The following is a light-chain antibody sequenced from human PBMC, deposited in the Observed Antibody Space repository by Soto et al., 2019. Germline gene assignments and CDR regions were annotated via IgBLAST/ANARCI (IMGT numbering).Light chain of an antibody. Sequence: DIQMTQSPSSLSASVGDRVTITCRASQGISSYLAWYQQKPGKVPKVLIYAASTLHSGVPSRFSGSGSGTEFTLTISSVQPEDVATYYGQKYYSAPETFGEGTKVEIK. CDR1: QGISSY. CDR3: QKYYSAPET. CDR2: AAS. V-gene: IGKV1-27*01. J-gene: IGKJ1*01.